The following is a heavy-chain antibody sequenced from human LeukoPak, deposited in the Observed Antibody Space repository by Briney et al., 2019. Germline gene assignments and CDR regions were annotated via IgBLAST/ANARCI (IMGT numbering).Heavy chain of an antibody. D-gene: IGHD6-13*01. V-gene: IGHV4-4*07. J-gene: IGHJ4*02. Sequence: SETLSLTCTVSGGSISSYYWSWIRQPARKGLEWIGRIYTSGSTNYNPSLKSRVTMSVDTSKNQFSLKLSSVTAADTAVYYCARTSSSWYSYYFDYWGQGTLVTVSS. CDR3: ARTSSSWYSYYFDY. CDR1: GGSISSYY. CDR2: IYTSGST.